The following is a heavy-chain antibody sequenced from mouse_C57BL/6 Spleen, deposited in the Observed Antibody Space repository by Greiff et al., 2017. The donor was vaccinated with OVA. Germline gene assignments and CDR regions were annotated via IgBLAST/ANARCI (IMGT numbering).Heavy chain of an antibody. CDR3: ATGGGNYVDWFAY. V-gene: IGHV1-69*01. CDR2: IDPSDSYT. Sequence: QVQLQQPGAELVMPGASVKLSCKASGYTFTSYWMHWVKQRPGQGLEWIGEIDPSDSYTNYNQKFKGKSTLTVDKSSSTAYMQLSSLTSEDSAVYYCATGGGNYVDWFAYWGQGTLVTVSA. D-gene: IGHD2-1*01. J-gene: IGHJ3*01. CDR1: GYTFTSYW.